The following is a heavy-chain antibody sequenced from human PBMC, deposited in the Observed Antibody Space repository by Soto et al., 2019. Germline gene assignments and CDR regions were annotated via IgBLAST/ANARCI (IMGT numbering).Heavy chain of an antibody. V-gene: IGHV3-33*01. CDR2: IWYDGNNK. CDR3: ARDKGGSYSDFDY. D-gene: IGHD1-26*01. J-gene: IGHJ4*02. CDR1: GFTFSRYG. Sequence: QVQLVESGGGVVQPGRSLRLSCAASGFTFSRYGMHWVRQAPGKGLEWVAVIWYDGNNKYYVDSVKGRFTISRDNSKNTLYLQMNSLRAEDTAVYYCARDKGGSYSDFDYWGQGTLVTVSS.